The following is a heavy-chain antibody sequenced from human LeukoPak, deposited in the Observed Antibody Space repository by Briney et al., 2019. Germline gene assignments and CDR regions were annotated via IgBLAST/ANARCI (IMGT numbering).Heavy chain of an antibody. J-gene: IGHJ4*02. V-gene: IGHV3-66*01. CDR2: IYGDGTT. D-gene: IGHD2-2*01. CDR1: GFTVSSNY. Sequence: PGGSLRLSCAASGFTVSSNYMSWVRQSPGKGLEWVSVIYGDGTTYYADSVKGRFTISRDNSKNTLYLQMNSLRAEDTAVYYCAKDRHGYCTSTSCFVDYWGQGTLVTVSS. CDR3: AKDRHGYCTSTSCFVDY.